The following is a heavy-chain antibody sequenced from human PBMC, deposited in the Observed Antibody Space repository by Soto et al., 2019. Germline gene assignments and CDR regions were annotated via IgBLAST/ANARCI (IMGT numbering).Heavy chain of an antibody. CDR1: AGTFNNFA. D-gene: IGHD6-25*01. J-gene: IGHJ6*02. CDR2: IMPVFHTT. CDR3: ATATISPVSATLYHYGMDV. V-gene: IGHV1-69*01. Sequence: QVQLVQSGAEVKKPGSSVKVSCQASAGTFNNFAFTWVRQAPGQGLEWLGGIMPVFHTTNIAQTFQDRITVTADDFTTTVYMEVTSLRYDDTAVYYCATATISPVSATLYHYGMDVWGQGTTVTVSS.